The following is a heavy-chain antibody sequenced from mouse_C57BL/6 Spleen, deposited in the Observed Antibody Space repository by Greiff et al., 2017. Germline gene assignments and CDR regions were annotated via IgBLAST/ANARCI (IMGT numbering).Heavy chain of an antibody. CDR2: INPSSGYT. CDR3: ARGRGDGYSFYFDY. D-gene: IGHD2-3*01. V-gene: IGHV1-4*01. CDR1: GYTFTSYT. Sequence: QVQLQQSGAELARPGASVKMSCKASGYTFTSYTMHWVKQRPGQGLEWIGYINPSSGYTKYNQKFKDKATLTADKPSSTAYMQLSSLTSEDSAVYYCARGRGDGYSFYFDYWGQGTTLTVSS. J-gene: IGHJ2*01.